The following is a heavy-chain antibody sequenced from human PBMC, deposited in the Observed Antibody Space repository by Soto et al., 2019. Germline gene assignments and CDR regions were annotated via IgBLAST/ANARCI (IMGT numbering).Heavy chain of an antibody. CDR2: IIPIFGTA. J-gene: IGHJ3*02. Sequence: QVQLVQSWAEVKKPGSSVKVSCKASGGTFSSYAISWVRQAPGQGLEWMGGIIPIFGTANYAQKFQGRVTITADKSTSTAYMELSSLRSEDTAVYYCARERSYYYDSSGYYYRGGRDAFDIWGQGTMVTVSS. V-gene: IGHV1-69*06. CDR3: ARERSYYYDSSGYYYRGGRDAFDI. D-gene: IGHD3-22*01. CDR1: GGTFSSYA.